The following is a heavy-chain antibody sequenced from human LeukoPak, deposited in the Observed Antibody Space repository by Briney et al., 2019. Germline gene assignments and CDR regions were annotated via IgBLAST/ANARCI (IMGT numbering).Heavy chain of an antibody. J-gene: IGHJ4*02. Sequence: SETLSLTCTVSGGSISSYYWSWIRQPPGKGLEWIGYIYYSGSTNYNPSLKSRVTISVDTSKNQFSLKLSSVTAADTAVYYCARLYDFRSGTDYWVQGTLVTVSS. V-gene: IGHV4-59*01. CDR1: GGSISSYY. D-gene: IGHD3-3*01. CDR3: ARLYDFRSGTDY. CDR2: IYYSGST.